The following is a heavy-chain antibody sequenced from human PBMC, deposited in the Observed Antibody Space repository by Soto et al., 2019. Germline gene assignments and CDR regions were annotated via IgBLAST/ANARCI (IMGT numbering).Heavy chain of an antibody. CDR2: IYYSGST. CDR1: GGSISSGDYY. CDR3: ARGNTYYDFWSGPV. Sequence: PSETLSLTCTVSGGSISSGDYYWSWIRQPPGKGLEWIGYIYYSGSTYYNPSLKSRVTISVDTSKNQFSLKLSSVTAADTAVYYCARGNTYYDFWSGPVWGQGTLVTVS. V-gene: IGHV4-30-4*01. J-gene: IGHJ4*02. D-gene: IGHD3-3*01.